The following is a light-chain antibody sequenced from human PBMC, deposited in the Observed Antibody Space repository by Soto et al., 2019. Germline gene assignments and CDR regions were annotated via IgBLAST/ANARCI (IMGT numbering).Light chain of an antibody. Sequence: DIQMTQSPSTLSASVGDRVTITCRAGQSISGLLAWYQKKPGKAPKLLLYEASTLESWVPSRFSGSGSGTEFTLIINSLQPDDFATYYCQQYRSYSSFGQGTRPEI. CDR2: EAS. V-gene: IGKV1-5*03. CDR1: QSISGL. J-gene: IGKJ2*01. CDR3: QQYRSYSS.